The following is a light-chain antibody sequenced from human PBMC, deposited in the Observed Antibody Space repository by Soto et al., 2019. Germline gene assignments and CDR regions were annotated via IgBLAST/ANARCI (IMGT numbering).Light chain of an antibody. CDR2: DAS. J-gene: IGKJ3*01. V-gene: IGKV1-12*01. CDR3: QQANSFPFT. Sequence: DIQMTQSPSSVSASVGDRVTITCRASQGFSRWLAWYQQKPGKAPNLLIYDASSLQSGVPSRFSGGRSGTEFPLPIRSLQHEDFATYFCQQANSFPFTFGPGTKVDVK. CDR1: QGFSRW.